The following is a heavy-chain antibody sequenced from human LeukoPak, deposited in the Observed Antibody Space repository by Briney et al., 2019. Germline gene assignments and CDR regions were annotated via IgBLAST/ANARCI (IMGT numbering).Heavy chain of an antibody. CDR3: AKDAKRNYDFWDRFGC. CDR1: GFTFSTYA. V-gene: IGHV3-23*01. J-gene: IGHJ4*02. Sequence: PGGSLRLSCAASGFTFSTYAMSWVRQAPGKGLEWVSAISGSGESTYYAGSVKGRFTISRDNSKNTLYLQMNSLRAEDTALYYCAKDAKRNYDFWDRFGCWGQGTLVTVSS. CDR2: ISGSGEST. D-gene: IGHD3-3*01.